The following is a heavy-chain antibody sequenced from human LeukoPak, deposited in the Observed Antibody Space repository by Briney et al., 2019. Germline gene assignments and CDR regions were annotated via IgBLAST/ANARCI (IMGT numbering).Heavy chain of an antibody. CDR1: GGSFSGYS. Sequence: SETLSLTCAVYGGSFSGYSWSWIRQPPGKGLEWIGEINHSGSTNYNPSLKSRVTISVDTSKNQFSLKLSSLTAADTAVYYCARGGYHSGYELFDYWGQGTLVTVSS. D-gene: IGHD5-12*01. CDR2: INHSGST. V-gene: IGHV4-34*01. J-gene: IGHJ4*02. CDR3: ARGGYHSGYELFDY.